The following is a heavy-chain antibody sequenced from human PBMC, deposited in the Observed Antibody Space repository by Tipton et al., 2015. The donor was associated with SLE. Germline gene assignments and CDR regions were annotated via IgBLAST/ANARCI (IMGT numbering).Heavy chain of an antibody. CDR2: THPGDSDT. V-gene: IGHV5-51*03. J-gene: IGHJ3*02. D-gene: IGHD2-21*02. CDR3: ARAIEHGDADAFDI. CDR1: GYTFTNFW. Sequence: QSGAEVKKPGESLKISCEASGYTFTNFWIGWVRQMPGKGLEWMGITHPGDSDTIYSPSFQGQVTISADKSISTAYVQWSSLQASDTATYYCARAIEHGDADAFDIWGQGTKVTVSS.